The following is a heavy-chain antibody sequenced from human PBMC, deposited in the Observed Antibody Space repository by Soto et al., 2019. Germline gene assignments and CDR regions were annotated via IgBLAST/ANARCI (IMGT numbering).Heavy chain of an antibody. D-gene: IGHD2-2*02. J-gene: IGHJ4*02. CDR3: ARPVGHTGDY. Sequence: EVQLVESGGGLVKPGGSLRLSCAASGFTFSTYSMNWVRQAPGKGLEWVASISSSSTYIYYADSVKGRFTISRDNAKNSLYLQMNSLRVDDTAVYYCARPVGHTGDYWGQGTLVTVSS. V-gene: IGHV3-21*01. CDR1: GFTFSTYS. CDR2: ISSSSTYI.